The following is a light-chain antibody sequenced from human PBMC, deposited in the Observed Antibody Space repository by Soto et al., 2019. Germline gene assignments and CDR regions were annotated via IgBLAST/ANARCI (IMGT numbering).Light chain of an antibody. CDR1: QSVSSY. V-gene: IGKV3-11*01. CDR2: DAS. Sequence: EIVLTQSPVTLSLSPGERATLSCRASQSVSSYLAWYQQKPGQAPRLLIYDASNMATGIPARFSGSGSGTDFTLTISSLEPEDFAVYYCRQRSNWPSTFGGGTKVEIK. J-gene: IGKJ4*01. CDR3: RQRSNWPST.